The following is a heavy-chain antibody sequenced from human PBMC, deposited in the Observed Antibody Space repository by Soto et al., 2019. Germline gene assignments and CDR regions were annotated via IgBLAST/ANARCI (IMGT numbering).Heavy chain of an antibody. Sequence: EVQLSESGGGLVQPGGSLRLSCAASGFSFAGYALTWVRLAPGKGLEWVASISGVGGSTYYADSVKGRFSISRDNSNRMVYLQMGSLTAGDTAVYYCAKTETFNGYYNAFDYWGQGTRVTVSS. D-gene: IGHD3-9*01. CDR2: ISGVGGST. J-gene: IGHJ4*02. CDR3: AKTETFNGYYNAFDY. CDR1: GFSFAGYA. V-gene: IGHV3-23*01.